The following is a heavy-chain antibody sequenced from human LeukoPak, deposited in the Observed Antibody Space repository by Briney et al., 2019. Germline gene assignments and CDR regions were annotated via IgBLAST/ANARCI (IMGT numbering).Heavy chain of an antibody. V-gene: IGHV3-30-3*01. CDR2: ISYDGSNK. CDR3: ARDGPPYYYGSGSYYNPPYYFDY. D-gene: IGHD3-10*01. J-gene: IGHJ4*02. CDR1: GFTFSSYA. Sequence: GRSLRLSCAASGFTFSSYAMHWVRQAPGKGLEWVAVISYDGSNKYYTDSVKGRFTISRDNSKNTLYLQMNSLRAEDTAVYYCARDGPPYYYGSGSYYNPPYYFDYWGQGTLVTVSS.